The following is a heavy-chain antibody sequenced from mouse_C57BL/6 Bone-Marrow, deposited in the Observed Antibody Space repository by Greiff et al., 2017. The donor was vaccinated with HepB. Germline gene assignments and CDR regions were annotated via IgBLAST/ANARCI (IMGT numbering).Heavy chain of an antibody. CDR1: GFNIKDDY. CDR3: TTRVYYPLHY. J-gene: IGHJ2*01. Sequence: VQLQQSGAELVRPGASVKLSCTASGFNIKDDYMHWVKQRPEQGLEWIGWIDPENGDTEYASKFQGKATITADTSSNTAYLQLSSLTSEDTAVYYCTTRVYYPLHYWGQGTTLTVSS. D-gene: IGHD2-1*01. CDR2: IDPENGDT. V-gene: IGHV14-4*01.